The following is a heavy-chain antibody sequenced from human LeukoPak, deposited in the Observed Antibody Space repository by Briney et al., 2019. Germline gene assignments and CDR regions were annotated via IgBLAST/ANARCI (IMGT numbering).Heavy chain of an antibody. CDR3: ARDLWSDTVGAFDI. V-gene: IGHV1-69*04. Sequence: GASVKVSCKASGGTFSSYAISWVRQAPGQGLEWMGRIIPILGIANYAQKFQGRVTITADKSTSTAYMELSSLRSEDTAVYYCARDLWSDTVGAFDIWGQGTMVTVSS. CDR2: IIPILGIA. D-gene: IGHD4-23*01. J-gene: IGHJ3*02. CDR1: GGTFSSYA.